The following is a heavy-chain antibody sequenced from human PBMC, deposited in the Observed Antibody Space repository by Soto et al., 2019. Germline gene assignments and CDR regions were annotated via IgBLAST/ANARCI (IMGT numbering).Heavy chain of an antibody. CDR1: GFTFSSYA. CDR3: AKKWPGSLATFCSGSGCHYAFDI. V-gene: IGHV3-23*01. Sequence: EVQLLESGGGFIQPGGSLRLSCAASGFTFSSYAMSWVRQAPGKVLEWVSTITGGGDGTNYADSVKGRFTISRDNADDTLYLQMHSLRPDDTAIYYCAKKWPGSLATFCSGSGCHYAFDIWGQGTMVTVSS. D-gene: IGHD2-15*01. CDR2: ITGGGDGT. J-gene: IGHJ3*02.